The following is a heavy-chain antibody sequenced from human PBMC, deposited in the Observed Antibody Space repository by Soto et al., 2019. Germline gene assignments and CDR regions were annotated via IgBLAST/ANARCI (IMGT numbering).Heavy chain of an antibody. V-gene: IGHV3-23*01. CDR1: GFHFYSFS. J-gene: IGHJ6*02. CDR2: ISSSGDGT. Sequence: GGSLRPPWSASGFHFYSFSITLVRQAPGKGLEWVSIISSSGDGTYYVASVKGRFTISRDNSRNTLNLQMNSLRAEDTAVYYCAKNADFWSWGMGVWGQGTTVTVSS. D-gene: IGHD3-3*01. CDR3: AKNADFWSWGMGV.